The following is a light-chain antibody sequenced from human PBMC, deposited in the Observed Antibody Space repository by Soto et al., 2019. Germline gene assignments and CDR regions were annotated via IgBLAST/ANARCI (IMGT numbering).Light chain of an antibody. V-gene: IGLV1-40*01. J-gene: IGLJ2*01. Sequence: QSVLTQPPSVSGAPGQRVTISCTGSSSNIGAGYDVHWYQQLPGTAPKLLIYGNSXRPSXVXXRFXGSKSGTSASLAITGLQAEDEAXXYCQSYDSSLSGYVVFGGGTKLTVL. CDR3: QSYDSSLSGYVV. CDR2: GNS. CDR1: SSNIGAGYD.